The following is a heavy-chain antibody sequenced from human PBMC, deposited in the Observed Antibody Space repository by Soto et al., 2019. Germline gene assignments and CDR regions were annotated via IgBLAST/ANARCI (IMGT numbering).Heavy chain of an antibody. CDR1: GDTVSNNSGA. V-gene: IGHV6-1*01. CDR2: TYYRSKWYN. D-gene: IGHD1-26*01. J-gene: IGHJ5*02. CDR3: ARVIQWEGWFDP. Sequence: QVHLQQSGPGLVKPSQTLSLTCGISGDTVSNNSGAWHWIRQSPSRGLEWLGRTYYRSKWYNDYAVSMKGRLIINADTSKNQVSLQLNSVTPEDTAIYYCARVIQWEGWFDPWGQGTLVTVSS.